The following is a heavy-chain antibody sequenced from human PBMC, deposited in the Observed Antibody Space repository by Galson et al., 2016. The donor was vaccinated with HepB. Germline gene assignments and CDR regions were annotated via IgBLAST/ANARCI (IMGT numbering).Heavy chain of an antibody. Sequence: SLRLSCAGSGFTFSSYWIHWVRQVPGKGLVWVARTNSDGSETNYADSVKGRFIISRDKAKNTVYLQMNSLRAEETAVYYCARGMIVIVYEIDVWGQGTTVTVSS. CDR2: TNSDGSET. D-gene: IGHD3-22*01. CDR3: ARGMIVIVYEIDV. J-gene: IGHJ6*02. V-gene: IGHV3-74*01. CDR1: GFTFSSYW.